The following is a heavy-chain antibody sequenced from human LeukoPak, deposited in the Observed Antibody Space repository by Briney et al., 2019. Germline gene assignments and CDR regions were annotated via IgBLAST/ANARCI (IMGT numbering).Heavy chain of an antibody. CDR1: GFIVSGNY. CDR2: IRSGGTT. V-gene: IGHV3-53*01. CDR3: AKGATPRLRFFDWFAAPDY. D-gene: IGHD3-9*01. Sequence: PGGSLRLSCAASGFIVSGNYMSWVRQAPGKGLEWVSVIRSGGTTSYADSVKGRFTISRDNSKNTVYLQMNSLSAEDTAVYYCAKGATPRLRFFDWFAAPDYWGQGTLVTVSS. J-gene: IGHJ4*02.